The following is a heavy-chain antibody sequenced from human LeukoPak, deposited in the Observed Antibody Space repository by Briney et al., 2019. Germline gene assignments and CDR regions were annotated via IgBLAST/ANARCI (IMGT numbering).Heavy chain of an antibody. CDR2: ISYDGSNK. J-gene: IGHJ4*02. Sequence: GGSLRLSCAASGFSFSSYGMHWVRRAPGKGLEWVAVISYDGSNKYYADSVKGRFTISRDNSKNTLYLQMNSLRAEDTAVYYCARHIEAATALHYWGQGTLVTVSS. D-gene: IGHD6-13*01. CDR1: GFSFSSYG. CDR3: ARHIEAATALHY. V-gene: IGHV3-30*12.